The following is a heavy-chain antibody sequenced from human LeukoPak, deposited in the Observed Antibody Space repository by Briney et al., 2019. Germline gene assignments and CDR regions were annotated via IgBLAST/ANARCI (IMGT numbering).Heavy chain of an antibody. J-gene: IGHJ3*02. CDR2: IYYSGST. V-gene: IGHV4-39*01. D-gene: IGHD1-26*01. CDR3: ASDGSYGQHAFDI. Sequence: SETLSLTCTVSGGSTSSTSYYWGWIRQPPGKDLEWIGSIYYSGSTYYNPSLKSRVTISVDTSKNQFSLKLSSVTAADTAVYYCASDGSYGQHAFDIWGQGTMVTVSS. CDR1: GGSTSSTSYY.